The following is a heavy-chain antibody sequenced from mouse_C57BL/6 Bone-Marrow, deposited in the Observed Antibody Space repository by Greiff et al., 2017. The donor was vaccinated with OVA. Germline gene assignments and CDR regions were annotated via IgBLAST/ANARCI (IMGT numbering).Heavy chain of an antibody. CDR2: ISSGSSTI. CDR3: ARGVDYDPWYFDV. CDR1: GFTFSDYG. V-gene: IGHV5-17*01. D-gene: IGHD2-4*01. Sequence: EVKLMESGGGLVKPGGSLKLSCAASGFTFSDYGMHWVRQAPEKGLEWVAYISSGSSTIYYADTVKGRFTISRDNAKNTLFLQMTSLRSEDTAMYYCARGVDYDPWYFDVWGTGTTVTVSS. J-gene: IGHJ1*03.